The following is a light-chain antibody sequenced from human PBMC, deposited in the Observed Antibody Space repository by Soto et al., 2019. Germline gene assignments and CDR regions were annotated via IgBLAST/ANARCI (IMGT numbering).Light chain of an antibody. Sequence: EIVLTQSPGTLSLSPGERATLSGRASQSVSSSYLAWYQQKPGQAPRLLMYGASTRATGFPDRFSGSGSGTEFTLTISSLHSEDFAVYYCQQYYDWPITFGQGTRLEIK. CDR2: GAS. V-gene: IGKV3-15*01. CDR3: QQYYDWPIT. CDR1: QSVSSSY. J-gene: IGKJ5*01.